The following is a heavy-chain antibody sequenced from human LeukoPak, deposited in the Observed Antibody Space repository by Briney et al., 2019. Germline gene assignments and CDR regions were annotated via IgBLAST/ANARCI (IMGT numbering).Heavy chain of an antibody. CDR1: GFTFSSYW. Sequence: GGSLRLSCAASGFTFSSYWMSWVRQAPGKGLEWVANIKEDGSEKYYVDSVKGRFTISRDNAKNSLYLQMNSLRAEDTAVYYCARDPEYYYDSSGVRYYYYYMDVWGKGTTVTVSS. CDR2: IKEDGSEK. CDR3: ARDPEYYYDSSGVRYYYYYMDV. V-gene: IGHV3-7*01. J-gene: IGHJ6*03. D-gene: IGHD3-22*01.